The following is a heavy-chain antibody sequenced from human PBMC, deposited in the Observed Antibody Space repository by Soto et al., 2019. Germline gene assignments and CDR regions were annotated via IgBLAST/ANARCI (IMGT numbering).Heavy chain of an antibody. CDR3: ARAYSSGNPNYHSYGMEV. J-gene: IGHJ6*01. V-gene: IGHV1-2*04. D-gene: IGHD6-19*01. CDR2: INPNSGGT. Sequence: ASVKVSCKASGYTFTGYYMHWVRQAPGQGLEWMGWINPNSGGTNYAQKFQGWVTMTRDTSISTAYMELSRLRSDDTAVYYCARAYSSGNPNYHSYGMEVWGQGTTVNVSS. CDR1: GYTFTGYY.